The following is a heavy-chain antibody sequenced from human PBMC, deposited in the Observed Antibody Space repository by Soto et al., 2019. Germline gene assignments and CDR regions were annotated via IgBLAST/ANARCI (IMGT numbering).Heavy chain of an antibody. Sequence: QVQLVQSGAEVKKPGSSVKVSCKASGGTFSSYAISWVRQAPGQGLEWMGGIIPIFGTANYAQKFQGRVTIPADESTSTAYRELSSLRSEDTAVYYCARDTDYYDSSGYYPLDYWGQGTRVTVSS. J-gene: IGHJ4*02. V-gene: IGHV1-69*01. CDR1: GGTFSSYA. D-gene: IGHD3-22*01. CDR2: IIPIFGTA. CDR3: ARDTDYYDSSGYYPLDY.